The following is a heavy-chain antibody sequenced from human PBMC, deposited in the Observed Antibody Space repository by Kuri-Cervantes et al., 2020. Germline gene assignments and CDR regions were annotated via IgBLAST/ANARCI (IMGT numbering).Heavy chain of an antibody. CDR1: GFTFSSYA. V-gene: IGHV3-30-3*01. Sequence: GGSLRLSCAASGFTFSSYAMHWVRQAPGKGLEWVAVISYDGSDKYYADSVKGRFTISRDNSKNTLYLQMNGLRAEDTAVYYCAVGESDAFDIWGQGTMVTVSS. J-gene: IGHJ3*02. CDR2: ISYDGSDK. CDR3: AVGESDAFDI. D-gene: IGHD4-17*01.